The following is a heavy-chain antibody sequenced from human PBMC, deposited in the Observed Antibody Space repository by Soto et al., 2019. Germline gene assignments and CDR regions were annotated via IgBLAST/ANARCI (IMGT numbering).Heavy chain of an antibody. CDR1: GYTFTSYY. J-gene: IGHJ4*02. D-gene: IGHD6-13*01. Sequence: ASVKVSCKASGYTFTSYYMHWVRQAPGQGLEWMGIINPSGGSTSYAQKFQGRVTMTRDTSTSTVYMELSSLRSEDTAVYYCARSIAAAGNPPSFDYWGQGTLVTVSS. CDR3: ARSIAAAGNPPSFDY. V-gene: IGHV1-46*01. CDR2: INPSGGST.